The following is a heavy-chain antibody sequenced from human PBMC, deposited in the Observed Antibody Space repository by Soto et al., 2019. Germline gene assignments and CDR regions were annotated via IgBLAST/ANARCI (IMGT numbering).Heavy chain of an antibody. J-gene: IGHJ6*02. CDR2: IIPIFGTA. Sequence: GASVKVSCKASGGTFSSYAISWVRQAPGQGLEWMGGIIPIFGTANYAQKFQGRVTITADESTSTAYMELSSLRSEDTAVYYCARDWGYYYGSGPYYYYGMDVWGQGTTVTVSS. D-gene: IGHD3-10*01. CDR3: ARDWGYYYGSGPYYYYGMDV. CDR1: GGTFSSYA. V-gene: IGHV1-69*13.